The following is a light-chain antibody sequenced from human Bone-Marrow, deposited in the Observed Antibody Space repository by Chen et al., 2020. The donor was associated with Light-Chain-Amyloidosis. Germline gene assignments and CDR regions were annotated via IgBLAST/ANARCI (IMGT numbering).Light chain of an antibody. V-gene: IGLV3-25*03. CDR3: QSADSSGTYEVI. CDR2: RDT. J-gene: IGLJ2*01. Sequence: SYELTQPPSASVSPGQTPRITCSGDDLPTKYAYWYQQKPGQAPVLVIHRDTERPSGNSERFSGSSSGTTATLTISGVQAEDEADYHCQSADSSGTYEVIFGGGTKLTVL. CDR1: DLPTKY.